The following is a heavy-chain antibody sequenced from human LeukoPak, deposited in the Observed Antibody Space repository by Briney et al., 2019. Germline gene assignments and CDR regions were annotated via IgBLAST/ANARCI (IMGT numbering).Heavy chain of an antibody. CDR3: ARGGISPRPYYYYYGMDV. V-gene: IGHV1-18*01. D-gene: IGHD1-20*01. CDR1: GYTFTSYG. Sequence: GASVKVSCKASGYTFTSYGISWVRQAPGQGLEWMGWISAYNGNTNYAQKLQGRVTMTTDTSTSTAYMELRSLRSDDTAVYYCARGGISPRPYYYYYGMDVWGQGTTVTVSS. J-gene: IGHJ6*02. CDR2: ISAYNGNT.